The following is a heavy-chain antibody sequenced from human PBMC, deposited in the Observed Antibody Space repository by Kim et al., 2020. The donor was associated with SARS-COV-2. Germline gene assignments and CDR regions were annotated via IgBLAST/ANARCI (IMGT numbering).Heavy chain of an antibody. V-gene: IGHV3-23*01. J-gene: IGHJ6*02. CDR3: AKGDYGEYYGMDV. D-gene: IGHD4-17*01. Sequence: ADSVKGRLTIARDNSKNTLYLQTNSLRAEDTAVYYCAKGDYGEYYGMDVWGQGTTVTVSS.